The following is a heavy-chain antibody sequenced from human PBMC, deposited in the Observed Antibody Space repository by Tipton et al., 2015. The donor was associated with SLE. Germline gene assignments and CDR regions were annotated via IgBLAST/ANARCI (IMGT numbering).Heavy chain of an antibody. CDR2: IYHRGKT. Sequence: TLSLTCAVSGYSISSDYYWGWIRQPPAKGLEWIGSIYHRGKTYYNPSLKSRVTISVDTSKSHFSLKLSSVTAADTAMYYCVNTENDYWGQGTLVTVSS. D-gene: IGHD5-18*01. J-gene: IGHJ4*01. CDR3: VNTENDY. CDR1: GYSISSDYY. V-gene: IGHV4-38-2*01.